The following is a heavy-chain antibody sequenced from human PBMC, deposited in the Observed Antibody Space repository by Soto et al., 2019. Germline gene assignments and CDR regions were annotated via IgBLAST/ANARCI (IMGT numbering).Heavy chain of an antibody. J-gene: IGHJ4*02. D-gene: IGHD6-13*01. Sequence: SETMSVTCAVAGGTISSSNWWSWVRQPPGKGLEWIGEIYHSGSTNYNPSLKSRVTISVDKSKNQFSLKLNSLTAADTAVYYCARCIAAAGPIDYWGQGTLVTVSS. CDR3: ARCIAAAGPIDY. V-gene: IGHV4-4*02. CDR1: GGTISSSNW. CDR2: IYHSGST.